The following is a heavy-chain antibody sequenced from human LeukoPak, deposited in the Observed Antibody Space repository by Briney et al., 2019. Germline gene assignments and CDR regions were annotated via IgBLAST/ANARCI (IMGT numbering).Heavy chain of an antibody. CDR1: GYTFTSYG. CDR2: IIPILGIA. Sequence: ASVKVSCKASGYTFTSYGISWVRQAPGQGLEWMGRIIPILGIANYAQKFQGRVTITADKSTSTAYMELSSPRSEDTAVYYCARMSTVTSPFDYWGQGTLVTVSS. D-gene: IGHD4-11*01. CDR3: ARMSTVTSPFDY. J-gene: IGHJ4*02. V-gene: IGHV1-69*04.